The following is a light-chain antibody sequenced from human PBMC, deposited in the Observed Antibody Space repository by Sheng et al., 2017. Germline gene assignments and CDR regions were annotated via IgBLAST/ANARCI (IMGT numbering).Light chain of an antibody. CDR3: QKYNSVPFT. J-gene: IGKJ3*01. Sequence: DIQMTQSPSTLSASVGDRVTITCRASQSIDNYLNWYQQKPGKGPKLLIFGASTLQSGVPSRFSGSGSGTDYTLTISSLQPEDAATYYCQKYNSVPFTFGPGTKVEIK. V-gene: IGKV1-27*01. CDR2: GAS. CDR1: QSIDNY.